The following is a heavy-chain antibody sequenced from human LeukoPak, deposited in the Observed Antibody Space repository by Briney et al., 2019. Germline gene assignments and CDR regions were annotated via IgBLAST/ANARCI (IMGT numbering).Heavy chain of an antibody. CDR1: GYTFTSYD. CDR2: MNPNSGNT. J-gene: IGHJ6*02. D-gene: IGHD5-12*01. Sequence: ASVKVSCKASGYTFTSYDINWVRQATGQGLEWMGWMNPNSGNTGYAQKFQGRVTMTRNTSMSTAYMELSSLRSEDTAVYYCATYSGYDPYYYYGMDVWGQGTTVTVSS. CDR3: ATYSGYDPYYYYGMDV. V-gene: IGHV1-8*01.